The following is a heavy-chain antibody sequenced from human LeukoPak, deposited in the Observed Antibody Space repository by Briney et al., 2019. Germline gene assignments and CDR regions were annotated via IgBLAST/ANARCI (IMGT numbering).Heavy chain of an antibody. D-gene: IGHD3-10*01. J-gene: IGHJ4*02. V-gene: IGHV1-8*01. CDR1: GYTFTSYD. CDR3: ARESPSSGSYVFDY. Sequence: ASVKVSCKASGYTFTSYDINWVRQATGQGLEWMGWMNPNSGNTGYAQKFQGRVTMTRNTSTSTAYMELSSLRSEDTAVYYCARESPSSGSYVFDYWGQGTLVTVSS. CDR2: MNPNSGNT.